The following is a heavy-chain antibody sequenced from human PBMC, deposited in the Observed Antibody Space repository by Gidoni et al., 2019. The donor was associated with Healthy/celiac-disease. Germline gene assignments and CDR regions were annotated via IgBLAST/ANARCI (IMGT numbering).Heavy chain of an antibody. CDR1: GFTFSSYA. Sequence: EVQLLESGGGLVQPGGSLRLSCAASGFTFSSYAMSWVRQVPGKGLEWVAAISGSGGSTYYADSVKGRFTISIDNSKNTLYLQMNSLRAEDTAVYYCAKELFVGEAFDIWGQGTMVTVSS. V-gene: IGHV3-23*01. CDR2: ISGSGGST. CDR3: AKELFVGEAFDI. D-gene: IGHD3-10*02. J-gene: IGHJ3*02.